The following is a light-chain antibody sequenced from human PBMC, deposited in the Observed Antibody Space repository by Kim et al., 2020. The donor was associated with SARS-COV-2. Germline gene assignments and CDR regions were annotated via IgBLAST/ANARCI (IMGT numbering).Light chain of an antibody. J-gene: IGLJ3*02. CDR1: PSNIGTNP. V-gene: IGLV1-44*01. Sequence: PMVTISCSGRPSNIGTNPVNWYQHLPGTAPKLLIYTNNLRPSGVPDRFSASKSGTSASLAISGLQSEDEADYYCATRDDSLNGPVFGGGTQLTVL. CDR2: TNN. CDR3: ATRDDSLNGPV.